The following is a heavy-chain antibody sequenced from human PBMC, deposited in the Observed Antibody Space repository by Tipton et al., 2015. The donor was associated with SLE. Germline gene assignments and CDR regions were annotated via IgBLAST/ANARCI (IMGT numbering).Heavy chain of an antibody. V-gene: IGHV4-34*01. D-gene: IGHD6-13*01. J-gene: IGHJ6*02. Sequence: TLSLTCAVYGGSFSGYYWSWIRQPPGKGLEWIGEINHSGSTNYNPSLKSRVTISVDTSKNQFSLKLSSVTAADTAVYYCARLYSSSWLPFGYYYYGMYVWGQGTTVTVSS. CDR1: GGSFSGYY. CDR2: INHSGST. CDR3: ARLYSSSWLPFGYYYYGMYV.